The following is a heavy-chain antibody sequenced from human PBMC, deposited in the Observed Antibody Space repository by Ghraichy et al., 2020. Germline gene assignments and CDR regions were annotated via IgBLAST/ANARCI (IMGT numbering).Heavy chain of an antibody. J-gene: IGHJ5*01. V-gene: IGHV3-30*02. D-gene: IGHD2-21*01. CDR3: AKDRHPYIVVASTNFLDS. Sequence: GGSLRLSCTASGFTFSSYGIHWVRQAPGKGLEWVAFILNDGSQEYYSDSVRGRFTISRDNSKSTMYLQLNSLRAEDTAVYYCAKDRHPYIVVASTNFLDSWGPGTLVTVSS. CDR2: ILNDGSQE. CDR1: GFTFSSYG.